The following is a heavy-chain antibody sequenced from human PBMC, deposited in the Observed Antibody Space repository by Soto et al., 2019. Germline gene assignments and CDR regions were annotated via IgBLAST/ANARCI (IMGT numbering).Heavy chain of an antibody. CDR1: GGSISSYY. V-gene: IGHV4-59*01. Sequence: PSETLSLTCTVSGGSISSYYWSWIRQPPGKGLEWIGYIYYSGSTNYNPSLKSRVTISVDTSKNQFSLKLSSVTAADTVVYYCARDGAAPYYDFWSGTNYYYGMDVWGQGTTVTVSS. CDR2: IYYSGST. D-gene: IGHD3-3*01. J-gene: IGHJ6*02. CDR3: ARDGAAPYYDFWSGTNYYYGMDV.